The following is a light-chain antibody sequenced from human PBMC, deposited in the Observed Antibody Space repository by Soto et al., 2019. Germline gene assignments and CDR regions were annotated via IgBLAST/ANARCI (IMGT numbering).Light chain of an antibody. J-gene: IGKJ1*01. CDR3: QQYGSSAVT. CDR2: GAS. CDR1: QSVSSSY. Sequence: LPQSPGTLSLSPEERATLSCRASQSVSSSYLAWYQQKPGQAPRLLIYGASSRATGIPDRFSGSGSGTDFTLTISRLEPEDFAVYYCQQYGSSAVTFGQGTKVDIK. V-gene: IGKV3-20*01.